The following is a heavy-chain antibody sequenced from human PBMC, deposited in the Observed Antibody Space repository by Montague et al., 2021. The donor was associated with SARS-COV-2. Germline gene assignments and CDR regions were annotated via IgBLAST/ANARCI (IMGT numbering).Heavy chain of an antibody. V-gene: IGHV4-39*07. CDR1: GGSISSSTYY. D-gene: IGHD3-22*01. CDR2: IYYSGST. Sequence: SETLSLTCTVSGGSISSSTYYWGWIRQPPGKVLEWIAIIYYSGSTYYNPSLKRRVAISIDTSKNQFSLKLTSVTAADTAVYYCARCPYYYDSIGQFDPWGQGVLVTVSS. CDR3: ARCPYYYDSIGQFDP. J-gene: IGHJ5*02.